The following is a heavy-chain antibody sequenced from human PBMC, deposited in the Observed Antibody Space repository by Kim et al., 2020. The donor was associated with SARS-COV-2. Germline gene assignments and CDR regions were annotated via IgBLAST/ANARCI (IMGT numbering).Heavy chain of an antibody. J-gene: IGHJ4*02. Sequence: SYANSVKDRFTISRDNSKNTLYLQMNSRRAEDTAVYYCATHRLVGATLFYWGQGPLVTVSS. CDR3: ATHRLVGATLFY. D-gene: IGHD1-26*01. V-gene: IGHV3-33*01.